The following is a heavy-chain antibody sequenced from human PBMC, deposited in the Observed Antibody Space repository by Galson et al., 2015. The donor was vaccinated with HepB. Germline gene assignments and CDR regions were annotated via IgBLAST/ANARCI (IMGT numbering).Heavy chain of an antibody. Sequence: SLRLSCAASGFTFSSYAMSRVRQAPGKGLEWVSAISGSGGSTYYADSVKGRFTISRDNSKNTLYLQMDSLRAEDTAVYYCAKDSDSSGSLWFFDYWGQGTLVTVSS. D-gene: IGHD3-22*01. CDR1: GFTFSSYA. J-gene: IGHJ4*02. V-gene: IGHV3-23*01. CDR3: AKDSDSSGSLWFFDY. CDR2: ISGSGGST.